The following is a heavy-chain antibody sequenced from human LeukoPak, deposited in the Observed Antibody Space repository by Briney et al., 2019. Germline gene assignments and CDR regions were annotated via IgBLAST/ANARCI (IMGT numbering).Heavy chain of an antibody. CDR1: GYSISSGYY. D-gene: IGHD4-23*01. CDR3: ARDGYGGIDY. J-gene: IGHJ4*02. V-gene: IGHV4-38-2*02. Sequence: SETLSLTCTVSGYSISSGYYWGWIRQPPGKGLEWIGTIFHSGSTYSNPSLKSRVTISVDTSKNQFSLNLSSVTAADTAVYYCARDGYGGIDYWGQGILVTVSS. CDR2: IFHSGST.